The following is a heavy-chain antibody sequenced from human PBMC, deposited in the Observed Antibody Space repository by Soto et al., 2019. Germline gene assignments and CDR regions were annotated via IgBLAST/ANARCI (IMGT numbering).Heavy chain of an antibody. D-gene: IGHD1-26*01. J-gene: IGHJ4*02. Sequence: QVQLQESGPGLVKPSETLSLTCTVSDGSISNYLWSWIREPPGKGLEWVGYLDYSGSTNYNPSLKSRVTISVDTSKNQFSLRLSSVTAADTAVYYCAKGRKVGNTGYYFDYWDQGTLVTVSS. CDR1: DGSISNYL. CDR2: LDYSGST. CDR3: AKGRKVGNTGYYFDY. V-gene: IGHV4-59*01.